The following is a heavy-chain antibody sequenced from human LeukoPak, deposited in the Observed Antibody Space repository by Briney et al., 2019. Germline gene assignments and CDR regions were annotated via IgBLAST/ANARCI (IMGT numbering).Heavy chain of an antibody. D-gene: IGHD6-13*01. V-gene: IGHV1-46*01. CDR3: ARSRSPSPQGKFGAAAVFPFDP. CDR1: GYTFTSYY. CDR2: INPSGGST. J-gene: IGHJ5*02. Sequence: GASVKVSCKASGYTFTSYYMHWVRQAPGQGLEWMGIINPSGGSTSYAQKFQGRVTMTRDTSTSTVYMELSSLRSEDTAVYYCARSRSPSPQGKFGAAAVFPFDPWGQGTLVTVSS.